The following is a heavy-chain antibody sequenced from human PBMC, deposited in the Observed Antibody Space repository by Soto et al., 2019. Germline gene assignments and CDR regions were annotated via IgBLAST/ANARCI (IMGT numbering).Heavy chain of an antibody. D-gene: IGHD6-19*01. Sequence: GGSLRLSCAASGFTFSSYWMHWVRQAPGKGLVWVSRINSDGSSTSYADSVKGRFTISRDNAKNTLYLQMNSLRAEDTAVYYCARDLGLVRSSLPSIAVAGTYYYYYGMDVWGQGTTVTVSS. V-gene: IGHV3-74*01. J-gene: IGHJ6*02. CDR2: INSDGSST. CDR3: ARDLGLVRSSLPSIAVAGTYYYYYGMDV. CDR1: GFTFSSYW.